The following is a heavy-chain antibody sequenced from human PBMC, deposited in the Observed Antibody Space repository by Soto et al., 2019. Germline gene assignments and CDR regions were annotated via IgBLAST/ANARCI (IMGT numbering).Heavy chain of an antibody. CDR3: ARSSGWRQVVGYKYGLDV. Sequence: QEYLVESGGGLVKPGGSLRLSCAPSGFTVSDHYLTWIRQAPGRGLEWIAYISGSGSFTNYADSVKGRFIISRDIAQNSMYLQINSLRAEDTAVYYCARSSGWRQVVGYKYGLDVWGQGTAVTVSS. V-gene: IGHV3-11*06. CDR1: GFTVSDHY. D-gene: IGHD5-18*01. CDR2: ISGSGSFT. J-gene: IGHJ6*02.